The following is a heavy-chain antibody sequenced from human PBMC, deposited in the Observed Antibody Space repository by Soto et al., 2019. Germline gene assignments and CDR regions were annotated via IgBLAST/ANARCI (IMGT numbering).Heavy chain of an antibody. J-gene: IGHJ5*02. D-gene: IGHD1-7*01. CDR3: ARGIITGTTFDPGWVTGWFDP. V-gene: IGHV4-59*01. Sequence: QVQLQESGPGLVKPSETLSLTCTVSGGSISSYYWSWIRQPPGKGLEWIGYIYYSGSTNYNPSLKSQVTISVDTSKNQFSLKLSSVTAADTAVYYCARGIITGTTFDPGWVTGWFDPWGQGTLVTVSS. CDR1: GGSISSYY. CDR2: IYYSGST.